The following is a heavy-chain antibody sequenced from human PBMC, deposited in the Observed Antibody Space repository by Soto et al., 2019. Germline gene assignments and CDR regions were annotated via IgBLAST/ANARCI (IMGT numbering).Heavy chain of an antibody. Sequence: ASVKVSCKASGYSFTTYGIFWVRQASGQVLEWMGWISPYNGKTNYAQNLQGRVSMTTDTSTTTAYMELRSLRSDDTAVYYCAIPYDSSQSPRFDYWGQGTLVTVSS. CDR1: GYSFTTYG. CDR2: ISPYNGKT. CDR3: AIPYDSSQSPRFDY. J-gene: IGHJ4*02. D-gene: IGHD3-22*01. V-gene: IGHV1-18*01.